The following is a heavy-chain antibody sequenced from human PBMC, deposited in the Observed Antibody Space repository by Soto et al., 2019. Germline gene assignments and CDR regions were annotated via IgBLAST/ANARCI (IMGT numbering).Heavy chain of an antibody. Sequence: QVQLQQWGAGLLKPSETLSLTCAVYGGSFSGYYWSWIRQPPGKGLEWIGEINHSGSTNYNPSLKRRVTISVDTSKNQFSLKLSSVTAADTAVYYCARGYDILTGYYSGFDYWGQGTLVTVSS. D-gene: IGHD3-9*01. CDR1: GGSFSGYY. CDR3: ARGYDILTGYYSGFDY. J-gene: IGHJ4*02. V-gene: IGHV4-34*01. CDR2: INHSGST.